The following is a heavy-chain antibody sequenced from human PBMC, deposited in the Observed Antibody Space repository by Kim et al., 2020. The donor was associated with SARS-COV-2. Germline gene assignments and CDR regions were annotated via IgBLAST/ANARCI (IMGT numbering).Heavy chain of an antibody. CDR2: GT. V-gene: IGHV4-59*09. Sequence: GTSYDPSLKSRVTISVDKSKNQFSLKLSSVIAADTAVYYCASGGEFFNDWGQGTLVTVSP. J-gene: IGHJ4*02. CDR3: ASGGEFFND. D-gene: IGHD3-16*01.